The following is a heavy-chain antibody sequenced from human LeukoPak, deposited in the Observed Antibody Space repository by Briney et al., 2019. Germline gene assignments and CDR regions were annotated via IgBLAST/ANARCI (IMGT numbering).Heavy chain of an antibody. V-gene: IGHV3-23*01. J-gene: IGHJ4*02. CDR2: ISASGDNT. CDR3: AKAPNKAIVVVLFDY. CDR1: GLTFAGYD. Sequence: PGGSLRLSCAASGLTFAGYDMSWVRQAPGKGLEWVSTISASGDNTYYAGSVKGRFTISRDNSKNTLYLQMNSLRAEDTAVYYCAKAPNKAIVVVLFDYWGQGTLVTVSS. D-gene: IGHD3-22*01.